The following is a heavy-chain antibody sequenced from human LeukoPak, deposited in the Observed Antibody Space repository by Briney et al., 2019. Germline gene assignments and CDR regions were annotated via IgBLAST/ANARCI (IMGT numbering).Heavy chain of an antibody. CDR2: INSGSST. J-gene: IGHJ4*02. D-gene: IGHD5-12*01. CDR3: AMGAIVATIDY. CDR1: GLTVSSNY. V-gene: IGHV3-66*01. Sequence: GGSLRLSCAASGLTVSSNYMSWVRHAPGKGLEWVSLINSGSSTYYADSVKGRFTISRDKSKNTLYLQVSSLRVEDTAVYYCAMGAIVATIDYWGQGTLVTVSS.